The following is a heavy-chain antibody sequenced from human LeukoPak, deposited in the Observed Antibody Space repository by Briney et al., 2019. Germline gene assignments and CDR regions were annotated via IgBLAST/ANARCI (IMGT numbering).Heavy chain of an antibody. Sequence: DFVKGRFTISRDNAKISLYLQMNALRYEDTAIYYCARDHDWAFDLWGQGTLVTVSS. D-gene: IGHD3-9*01. V-gene: IGHV3-48*02. J-gene: IGHJ4*02. CDR3: ARDHDWAFDL.